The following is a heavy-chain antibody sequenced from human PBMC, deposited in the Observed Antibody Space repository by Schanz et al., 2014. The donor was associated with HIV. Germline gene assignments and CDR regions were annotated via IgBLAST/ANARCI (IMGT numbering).Heavy chain of an antibody. CDR3: ARGVPVVDLLDYHGLDV. Sequence: VQLVQSGAEVKKPGSSVKVSCKASGGTFSTYDFSWVRQAPGQGLEWMGGIIPIFGTRNYAQKFQVRVTFTADKFTGTAYMELSSLRSEDTAVYYCARGVPVVDLLDYHGLDVWGQGTTVTVSS. CDR2: IIPIFGTR. CDR1: GGTFSTYD. J-gene: IGHJ6*02. V-gene: IGHV1-69*06. D-gene: IGHD2-2*01.